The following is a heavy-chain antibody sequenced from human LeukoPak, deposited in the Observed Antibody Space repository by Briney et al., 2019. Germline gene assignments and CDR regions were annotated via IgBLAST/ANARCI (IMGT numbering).Heavy chain of an antibody. D-gene: IGHD5-18*01. CDR2: IIPILGIA. CDR3: ARAVDTPHGMDV. CDR1: GGTFSSYA. V-gene: IGHV1-69*04. J-gene: IGHJ6*02. Sequence: ASVKVSCKASGGTFSSYAISWVRQAPGQGLEWMGRIIPILGIANYAQKFQGRVTITADRSTSTAYMELSSLRSEDTAVYYCARAVDTPHGMDVWGQGTTVTVSS.